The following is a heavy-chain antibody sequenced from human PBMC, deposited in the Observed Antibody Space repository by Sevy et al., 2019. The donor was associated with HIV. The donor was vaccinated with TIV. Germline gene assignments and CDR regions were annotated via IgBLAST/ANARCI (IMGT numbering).Heavy chain of an antibody. J-gene: IGHJ1*01. Sequence: SETLSLTCTVSGGSISSGDYYWSWIRQPPGKGLEWIGYIYYSGSTYYNPSLKSRVTISVDTSKNQFSLKLSSVTAADTAVYYCARVNYDSSGYYYEYFQHWGQGTLVTVSS. V-gene: IGHV4-30-4*01. CDR1: GGSISSGDYY. D-gene: IGHD3-22*01. CDR2: IYYSGST. CDR3: ARVNYDSSGYYYEYFQH.